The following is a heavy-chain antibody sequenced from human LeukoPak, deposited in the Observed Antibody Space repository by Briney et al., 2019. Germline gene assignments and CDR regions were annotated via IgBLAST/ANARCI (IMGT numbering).Heavy chain of an antibody. CDR2: IIPIFGTA. J-gene: IGHJ6*03. CDR3: ARGRPPSRRAYYYMDV. V-gene: IGHV1-69*05. CDR1: GGTFSSYA. Sequence: GSSVKVSCKASGGTFSSYAISWVRQAPGQGLEWMGGIIPIFGTANYAQKFQGRVTITTDESTSTAYMELSSLRSEDTAVYYCARGRPPSRRAYYYMDVWGKGTTVTVSS. D-gene: IGHD1-1*01.